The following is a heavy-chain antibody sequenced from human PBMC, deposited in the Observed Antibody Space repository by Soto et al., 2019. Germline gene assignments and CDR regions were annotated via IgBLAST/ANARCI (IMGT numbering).Heavy chain of an antibody. Sequence: SVKVSCKASGGTFSSYAISWVRQAPGQGLEWMGGIIPIFGTANYAQKFQGRVTITADESTSTAYMELSSLRSEDTAVYYCARVGCSGGSCSSPAFDPWGQGTLVTVSS. CDR1: GGTFSSYA. J-gene: IGHJ5*02. V-gene: IGHV1-69*13. D-gene: IGHD2-15*01. CDR3: ARVGCSGGSCSSPAFDP. CDR2: IIPIFGTA.